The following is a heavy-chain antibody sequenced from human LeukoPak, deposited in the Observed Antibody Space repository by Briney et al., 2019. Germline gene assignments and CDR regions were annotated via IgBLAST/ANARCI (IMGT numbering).Heavy chain of an antibody. D-gene: IGHD1-26*01. CDR1: GFTFSSYA. Sequence: GGSLRLSCAASGFTFSSYAMHWVRQAPGKGLEWVALISYDGSNSHYADSVKSRFTISRDYSKNTLYLQMNTLRAEDTAAYYCAPSSGGSYPYFDYWGQGTLVTVSS. CDR2: ISYDGSNS. J-gene: IGHJ4*02. V-gene: IGHV3-30-3*01. CDR3: APSSGGSYPYFDY.